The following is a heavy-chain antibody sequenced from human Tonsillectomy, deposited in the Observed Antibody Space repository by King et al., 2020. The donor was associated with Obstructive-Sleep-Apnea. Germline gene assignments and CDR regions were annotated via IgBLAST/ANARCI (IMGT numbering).Heavy chain of an antibody. CDR2: INHSRST. D-gene: IGHD6-13*01. V-gene: IGHV4-34*01. J-gene: IGHJ5*02. Sequence: VQLQQWGAGLLKPSETLSLTCAVFGGAFSDYYWSWIRQPPGKGLEWIGEINHSRSTNYNPSLKSRVTMSVDTSKNQFSLKLNSWTAADTAVYFCARGSGAAAVNWFDPWGQGTLVTVSS. CDR3: ARGSGAAAVNWFDP. CDR1: GGAFSDYY.